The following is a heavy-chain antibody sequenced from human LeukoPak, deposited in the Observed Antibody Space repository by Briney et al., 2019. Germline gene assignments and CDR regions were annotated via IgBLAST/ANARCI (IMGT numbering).Heavy chain of an antibody. CDR2: ISASGYT. J-gene: IGHJ6*02. V-gene: IGHV4-4*07. Sequence: SETLSLTCTVSGASVSGSDWSWIRRPAGKGLEWIGYISASGYTKYKPSLKSRVTMSVDTSKNQVSLKLASVTAADTAVYYCARGRYYGSGSYSDRYYYYGMDVWGQGTTVTVSS. D-gene: IGHD3-10*01. CDR1: GASVSGSD. CDR3: ARGRYYGSGSYSDRYYYYGMDV.